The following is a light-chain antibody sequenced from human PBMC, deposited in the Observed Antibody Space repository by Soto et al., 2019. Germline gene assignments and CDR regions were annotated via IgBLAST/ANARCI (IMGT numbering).Light chain of an antibody. CDR2: DDD. CDR1: DIARKT. V-gene: IGLV3-21*02. Sequence: QPPSVSVAPGQTARITCGGNDIARKTVHWYQQKPGQAPVLVVYDDDERPSGIPERFSGSNSGNTATLTISRVEAGDEADYYCQVWDISSDHHVFGTGTKVTVL. CDR3: QVWDISSDHHV. J-gene: IGLJ1*01.